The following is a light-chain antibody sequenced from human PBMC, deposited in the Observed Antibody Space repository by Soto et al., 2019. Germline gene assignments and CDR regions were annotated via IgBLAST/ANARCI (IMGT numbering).Light chain of an antibody. V-gene: IGKV3-11*01. CDR3: QQRSDWPPWT. J-gene: IGKJ1*01. CDR2: DAS. Sequence: EIVLTQSPATLSLSPGEGATLSCRASQSISSYLAWYQQKPGQAPRLLIYDASSRATGIPARFSGSGSGTDSPLTISSLEPEDFAVYYCQQRSDWPPWTFGQGTKVEIK. CDR1: QSISSY.